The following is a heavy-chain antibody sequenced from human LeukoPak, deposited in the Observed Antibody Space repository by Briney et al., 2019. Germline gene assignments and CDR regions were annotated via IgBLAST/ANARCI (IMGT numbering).Heavy chain of an antibody. CDR1: GGSISSSSYY. CDR3: ATWGMYYYDSSGYKMGSYYYYYMDV. D-gene: IGHD3-22*01. V-gene: IGHV4-39*07. J-gene: IGHJ6*03. CDR2: IYYSGST. Sequence: KPSETLSLTCTVSGGSISSSSYYWGWIRQPPGKGLEWIGSIYYSGSTYYNPSLKSRVTISVDTSKNQFSLRLSSVTAADTAVYYCATWGMYYYDSSGYKMGSYYYYYMDVWGKGTTVTVSS.